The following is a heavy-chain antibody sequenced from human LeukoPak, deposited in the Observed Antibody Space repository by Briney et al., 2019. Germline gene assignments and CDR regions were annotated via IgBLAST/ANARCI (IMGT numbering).Heavy chain of an antibody. CDR3: AKSSLLEWLSRQSWFDP. CDR2: ISSSGGST. J-gene: IGHJ5*02. D-gene: IGHD3-3*01. Sequence: GGSLRLSCAASGFTFYNYAMSWVRQAPGKGPEWVSSISSSGGSTYYADSVKGRFPISRDNSKNTLYLQMNSLRAEDTAVFYCAKSSLLEWLSRQSWFDPWGQGTLVTVSS. CDR1: GFTFYNYA. V-gene: IGHV3-23*01.